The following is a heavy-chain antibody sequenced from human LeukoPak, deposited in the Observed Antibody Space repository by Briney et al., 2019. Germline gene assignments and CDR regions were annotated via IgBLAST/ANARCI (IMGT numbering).Heavy chain of an antibody. V-gene: IGHV1-69*05. CDR2: IIPIFGTA. CDR3: ARRTSSSFKSYSDY. CDR1: GGTFSSYA. J-gene: IGHJ4*02. D-gene: IGHD6-13*01. Sequence: SVKVSCKASGGTFSSYAISWVRQAHGQGLEWMGGIIPIFGTANYAQKFQGRVTITTDESTSTAYMELSSLRSEDTAVYYCARRTSSSFKSYSDYWGQGTLVNVSS.